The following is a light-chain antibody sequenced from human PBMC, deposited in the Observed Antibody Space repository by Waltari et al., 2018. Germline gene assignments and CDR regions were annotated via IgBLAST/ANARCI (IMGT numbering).Light chain of an antibody. J-gene: IGKJ2*01. CDR1: LSVSRY. CDR3: QQRNIWPNT. Sequence: EIVLIQSPATLSLSPGERATPSCRASLSVSRYLGWYQQKPGQAPRLLIYDASNRATGIPARFSGSGSGTDFTLTISSLEPEDFAVYYCQQRNIWPNTFGQGTKLEIK. CDR2: DAS. V-gene: IGKV3-11*01.